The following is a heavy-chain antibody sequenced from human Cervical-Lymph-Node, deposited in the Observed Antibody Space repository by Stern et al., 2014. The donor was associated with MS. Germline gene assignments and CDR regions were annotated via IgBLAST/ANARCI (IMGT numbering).Heavy chain of an antibody. J-gene: IGHJ4*02. CDR3: ARGEAAHFDY. CDR1: GGTFSSYA. V-gene: IGHV1-69*01. CDR2: IIPMFDKA. D-gene: IGHD6-6*01. Sequence: VQLVESGAEVKKPGSSVKVSCKASGGTFSSYAVSWVRQAPGQGLEWMGWIIPMFDKAASAQQIQGRATTTAYAPSRTGHMCRSSLRSDDTAVYYCARGEAAHFDYWGQGTLVTVSS.